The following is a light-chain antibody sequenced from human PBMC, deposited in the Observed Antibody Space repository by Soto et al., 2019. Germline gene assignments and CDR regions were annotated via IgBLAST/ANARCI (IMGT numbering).Light chain of an antibody. CDR2: DVS. Sequence: QSALTQPASVSGSPGQSITISCTGTSSDVGGYNYVSWYQQHPGKAPKLMIYDVSNRPSGVSNRFSGSKSGNTASLTISGLQAEDEADYYCSSYTSSSTLHYVVFGGGTKLTVL. J-gene: IGLJ2*01. V-gene: IGLV2-14*01. CDR3: SSYTSSSTLHYVV. CDR1: SSDVGGYNY.